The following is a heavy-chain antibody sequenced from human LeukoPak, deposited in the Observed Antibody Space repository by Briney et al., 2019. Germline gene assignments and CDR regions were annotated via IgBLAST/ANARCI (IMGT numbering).Heavy chain of an antibody. Sequence: SETLSLTCTVSGDAVYYWNWLRQPAGKGLEWIGRIYNNESTWSNPSLKSRVSMSIDTSKNQFSLELSSVTAADAAVYYCARDLGNHFGGLDHYYYDYWGPGTLVTVSS. J-gene: IGHJ4*02. D-gene: IGHD2-15*01. CDR3: ARDLGNHFGGLDHYYYDY. CDR2: IYNNEST. V-gene: IGHV4-4*07. CDR1: GDAVYY.